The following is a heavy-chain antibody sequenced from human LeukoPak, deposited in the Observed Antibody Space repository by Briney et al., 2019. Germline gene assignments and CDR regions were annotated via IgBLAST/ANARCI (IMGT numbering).Heavy chain of an antibody. CDR3: AKGVTPVISLQFFDY. D-gene: IGHD4-17*01. J-gene: IGHJ4*02. V-gene: IGHV3-53*01. Sequence: GGSLRLSCAASEFSVGSNYMTWVRQAPGKGLEWVSLIYSGGSTYYADSVKGRFTISRDKSKNTLYLQMNSLRAEDTAVYYCAKGVTPVISLQFFDYWGQGTLITVSS. CDR2: IYSGGST. CDR1: EFSVGSNY.